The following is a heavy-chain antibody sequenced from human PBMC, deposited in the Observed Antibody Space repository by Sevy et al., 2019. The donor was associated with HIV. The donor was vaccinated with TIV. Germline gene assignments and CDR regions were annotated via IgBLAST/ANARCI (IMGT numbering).Heavy chain of an antibody. D-gene: IGHD3-3*01. Sequence: GGSLRLSCAASGFTFSSYAMSWVRQAPGKGLEWVSAISGSGGSTYYADSVKGRFTISRDNSKNTLYLQMNSLRAEDTAVYYCAKDNGGRFLEWLRHGSEGFLVNWFDHWGQGTLVTVSS. CDR1: GFTFSSYA. J-gene: IGHJ5*02. CDR3: AKDNGGRFLEWLRHGSEGFLVNWFDH. CDR2: ISGSGGST. V-gene: IGHV3-23*01.